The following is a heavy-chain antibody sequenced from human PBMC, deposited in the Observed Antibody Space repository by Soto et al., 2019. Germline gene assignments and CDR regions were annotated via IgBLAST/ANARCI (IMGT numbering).Heavy chain of an antibody. Sequence: KIXYKASGYIFIIYWIGWVRQTPWKGLEWMGIIYPGDSDTRYSPSFQGQVTISADKSSSTAYLHWSTLKASDTAMYYCARLSLYCTSTSCYFDSWGQRTLVTVSS. V-gene: IGHV5-51*01. CDR2: IYPGDSDT. CDR1: GYIFIIYW. CDR3: ARLSLYCTSTSCYFDS. J-gene: IGHJ4*02. D-gene: IGHD2-2*01.